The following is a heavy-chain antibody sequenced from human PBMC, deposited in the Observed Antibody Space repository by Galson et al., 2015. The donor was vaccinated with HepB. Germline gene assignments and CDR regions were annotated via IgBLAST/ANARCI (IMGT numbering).Heavy chain of an antibody. J-gene: IGHJ4*02. Sequence: SLRLSCAASGFTVSSNYMSWVRQAPGKGLEWVSVIYSGGSTYYADSVKGRFTISRDNSKNTLYLQMNSLRAEDTAVYYCWVGVGATDFDYWGQGTLVTVSS. D-gene: IGHD1-26*01. CDR2: IYSGGST. CDR1: GFTVSSNY. CDR3: WVGVGATDFDY. V-gene: IGHV3-66*01.